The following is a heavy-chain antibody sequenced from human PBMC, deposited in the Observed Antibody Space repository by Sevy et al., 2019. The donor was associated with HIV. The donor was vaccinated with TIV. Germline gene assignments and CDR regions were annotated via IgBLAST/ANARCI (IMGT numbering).Heavy chain of an antibody. CDR3: ARHKVGATPLPDY. CDR2: IYYSGST. CDR1: GGSISSSSYY. D-gene: IGHD1-26*01. V-gene: IGHV4-39*01. Sequence: SETLSLTCTVSGGSISSSSYYWGWIRQPPGKGLEWIGSIYYSGSTYYNPSLKSRVTISVDTSKNKFSLKLSSVTAADTAVYYCARHKVGATPLPDYWGQGTLVTVSS. J-gene: IGHJ4*02.